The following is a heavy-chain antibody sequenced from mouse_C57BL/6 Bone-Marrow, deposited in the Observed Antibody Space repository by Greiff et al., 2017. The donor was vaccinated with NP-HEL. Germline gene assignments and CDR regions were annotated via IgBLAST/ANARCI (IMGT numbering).Heavy chain of an antibody. CDR1: GYTFTDYY. CDR2: IYPGSGNT. D-gene: IGHD2-14*01. Sequence: VQLQESGAELVRPGASVKLSCKASGYTFTDYYINWVKQRPGQGLEWIARIYPGSGNTYYNEKFKGKATLTAEKSSSTAYMQLSSLTSEDSAVYFCARLGTFHVWGTGTTVTVSS. CDR3: ARLGTFHV. J-gene: IGHJ1*03. V-gene: IGHV1-76*01.